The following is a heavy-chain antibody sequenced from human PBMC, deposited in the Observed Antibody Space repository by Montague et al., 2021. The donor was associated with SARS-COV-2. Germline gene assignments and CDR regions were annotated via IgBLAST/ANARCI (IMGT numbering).Heavy chain of an antibody. D-gene: IGHD5-24*01. V-gene: IGHV4-59*01. CDR3: AREDRWNWFDP. J-gene: IGHJ5*02. CDR1: GGSINSSY. CDR2: IYYRGST. Sequence: SETLSLTCTVSGGSINSSYWSWNRQPPGRGLEWIGYIYYRGSTNYNPSLETRVTLSVDPSKNQFSLKLSSVTAADTAGDYCAREDRWNWFDPWGQGTLVIVSS.